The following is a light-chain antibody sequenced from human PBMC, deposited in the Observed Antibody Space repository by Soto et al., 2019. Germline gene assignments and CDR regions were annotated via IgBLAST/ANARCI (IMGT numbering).Light chain of an antibody. V-gene: IGLV8-61*01. J-gene: IGLJ3*02. CDR3: ALYVGSGIHWV. CDR1: SGSVSTRNY. CDR2: NTN. Sequence: QTVVTQEPSFSVSPGGTVTLTCGLTSGSVSTRNYPSWYQQIPGQAPRTLIYNTNTRSSGVPDRFSGSILGNKAALTITGAQAADESDYYCALYVGSGIHWVFGGGTKLTV.